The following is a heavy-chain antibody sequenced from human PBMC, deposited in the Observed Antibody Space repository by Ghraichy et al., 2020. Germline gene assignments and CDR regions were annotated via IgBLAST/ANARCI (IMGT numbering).Heavy chain of an antibody. V-gene: IGHV3-49*04. J-gene: IGHJ4*02. D-gene: IGHD3-16*02. CDR1: GFTFGDYA. CDR3: TRDHEVWGSYRSLNY. CDR2: IRSKAYGGTT. Sequence: GGSLRLSCTASGFTFGDYAMNWVRQAPGKGLEWVGFIRSKAYGGTTEYAASVKGRFTISRDHSKSIAYLQMNSLKTEDTAVYYCTRDHEVWGSYRSLNYWGQGTLVTVSS.